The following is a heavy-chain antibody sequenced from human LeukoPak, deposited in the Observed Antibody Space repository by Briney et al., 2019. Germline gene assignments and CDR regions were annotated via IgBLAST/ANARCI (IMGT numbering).Heavy chain of an antibody. V-gene: IGHV3-48*03. J-gene: IGHJ4*02. Sequence: PGGSLRLSCAASGFTFSRFEMNWVRQGPGKGLEWVSYISGRGSTKYYAETAKGRFTISRDNDKSSLYLQMNSLRAEDTAVYYCARDYGGVMFDYWGQGTLLTVSS. D-gene: IGHD4-23*01. CDR3: ARDYGGVMFDY. CDR2: ISGRGSTK. CDR1: GFTFSRFE.